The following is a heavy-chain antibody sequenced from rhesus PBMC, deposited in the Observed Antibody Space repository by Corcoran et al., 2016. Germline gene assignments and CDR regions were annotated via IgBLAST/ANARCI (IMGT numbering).Heavy chain of an antibody. V-gene: IGHV4S7*01. D-gene: IGHD3-3*01. Sequence: QVQLQESGPGLVKPSETLSLNCAVSGGSISSDYWSWIRQPPGKGLEWIGYIYGSSGSTYYNPSLKSRVIISTDTSKNQFSLKLTSVTAADTAVYYCARREYDYNFWTGYFDYWGQGVLVTVSS. CDR2: IYGSSGST. J-gene: IGHJ4*01. CDR3: ARREYDYNFWTGYFDY. CDR1: GGSISSDY.